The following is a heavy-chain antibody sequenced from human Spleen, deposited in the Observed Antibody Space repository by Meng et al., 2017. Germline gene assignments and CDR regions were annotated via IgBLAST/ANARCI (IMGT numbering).Heavy chain of an antibody. V-gene: IGHV5-51*06. CDR1: GYSLSNYW. D-gene: IGHD1-26*01. CDR2: IYPGDFDT. Sequence: GESLKIPCKGSGYSLSNYWIGWVRQMPGKGLEWMGIIYPGDFDTRYSPSFQGQVTISADRSISTADLQWRSLKASDSATYYYARAVSGVTHPCNFDYWGQGTLVTVSS. J-gene: IGHJ4*02. CDR3: ARAVSGVTHPCNFDY.